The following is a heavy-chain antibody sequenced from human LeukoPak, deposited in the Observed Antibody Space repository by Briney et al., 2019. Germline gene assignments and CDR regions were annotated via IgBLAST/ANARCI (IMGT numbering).Heavy chain of an antibody. CDR3: AKDVDTAMVSGRGGGWFDP. J-gene: IGHJ5*02. V-gene: IGHV3-21*04. D-gene: IGHD5-18*01. Sequence: GGSLRLSCAASGFTFDDYAMHWVRQAPGKGLEWVSSISSSSSYIYYADSVKGRFSISRDNSKNTLYLQMNSLRAEDTAVYYCAKDVDTAMVSGRGGGWFDPWGQGTLVTVSS. CDR2: ISSSSSYI. CDR1: GFTFDDYA.